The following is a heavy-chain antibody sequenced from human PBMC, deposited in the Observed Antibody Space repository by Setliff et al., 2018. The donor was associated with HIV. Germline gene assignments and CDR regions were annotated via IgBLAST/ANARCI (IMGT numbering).Heavy chain of an antibody. CDR2: INHGGSA. Sequence: SQTLSLTCAVYNGSFSAYYWAWIRQPPGKGLEWIGEINHGGSATYNPSLTGRVGISVDTSKDQFSLKMIAVTAAGAAVYYCALLEVPLIVGTPPPIWGQGTLVTVSS. J-gene: IGHJ4*02. D-gene: IGHD1-26*01. V-gene: IGHV4-34*01. CDR1: NGSFSAYY. CDR3: ALLEVPLIVGTPPPI.